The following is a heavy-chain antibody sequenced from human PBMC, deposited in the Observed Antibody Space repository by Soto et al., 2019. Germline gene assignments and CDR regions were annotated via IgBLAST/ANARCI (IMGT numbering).Heavy chain of an antibody. CDR3: ASSYSGYDLNYYYGMDV. CDR1: GYTFTSYT. Sequence: QVQLVQSGAEVKKPGGSVKVSCKASGYTFTSYTMHWVRQAPGQRLEWMGWINAGNGNTKYSQKFQGRVTITRDTSASTAYMELSSLRSEDTAVYYCASSYSGYDLNYYYGMDVWGQGTTVTVSS. CDR2: INAGNGNT. J-gene: IGHJ6*02. V-gene: IGHV1-3*01. D-gene: IGHD5-12*01.